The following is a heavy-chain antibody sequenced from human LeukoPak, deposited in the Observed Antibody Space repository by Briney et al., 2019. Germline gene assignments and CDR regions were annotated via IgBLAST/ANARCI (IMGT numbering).Heavy chain of an antibody. D-gene: IGHD3-10*01. V-gene: IGHV3-11*05. CDR2: ITSSSSST. Sequence: NPGRSLRLSCAASGFTFGDYYVSWIRQAPGKGLEWVSYITSSSSSTNYADSVKGRFTISRDDANNSLYLQMNSLRAEDTAVYYCARGGTFIRGVISTLYYFDYWGQGTLVTVSS. CDR1: GFTFGDYY. J-gene: IGHJ4*02. CDR3: ARGGTFIRGVISTLYYFDY.